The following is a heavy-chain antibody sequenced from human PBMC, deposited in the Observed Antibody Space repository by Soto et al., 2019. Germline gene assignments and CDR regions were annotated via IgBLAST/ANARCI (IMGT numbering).Heavy chain of an antibody. V-gene: IGHV4-59*01. CDR1: GDSISSDY. CDR2: IFYSGST. J-gene: IGHJ4*02. CDR3: VTGGDGYRFDY. D-gene: IGHD2-21*02. Sequence: SETLSLTCTVSGDSISSDYWSWIRQPPGRGLEWIGYIFYSGSTNYNPSLKSRVTMSVDRSKNHFSLKLTSVTAADTAVYYCVTGGDGYRFDYWGQGTLVT.